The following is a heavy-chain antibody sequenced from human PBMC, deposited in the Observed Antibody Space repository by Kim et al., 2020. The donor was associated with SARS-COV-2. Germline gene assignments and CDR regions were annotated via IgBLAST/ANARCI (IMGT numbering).Heavy chain of an antibody. Sequence: TNYNPDLKSRVTISVDTSKNQFSLRLSSVTAADTAVYYCASLVGDRALDYWGQGTLVTVSS. CDR3: ASLVGDRALDY. D-gene: IGHD2-2*01. CDR2: T. J-gene: IGHJ4*02. V-gene: IGHV4-34*01.